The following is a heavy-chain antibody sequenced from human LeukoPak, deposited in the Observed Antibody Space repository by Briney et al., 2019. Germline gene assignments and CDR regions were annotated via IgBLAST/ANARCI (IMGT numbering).Heavy chain of an antibody. CDR3: TRGDGLKDFDY. CDR1: VFTFSTYA. V-gene: IGHV3-30-3*01. CDR2: ISYDENNK. Sequence: GGSLRLSCAASVFTFSTYAMHWVRETPAKGLEWVAVISYDENNKYYADSVKGRFTISRDNSKNTLFLQMNGLRTEDTAVYYCTRGDGLKDFDYWGQGTLVTVSS. J-gene: IGHJ4*02. D-gene: IGHD5-24*01.